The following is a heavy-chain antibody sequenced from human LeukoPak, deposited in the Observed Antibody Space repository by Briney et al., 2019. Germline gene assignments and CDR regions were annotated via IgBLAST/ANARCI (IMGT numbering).Heavy chain of an antibody. CDR3: ASHTYYLSSGSFGH. CDR2: MNPGSGNT. V-gene: IGHV1-8*01. Sequence: ASVKVSCKASRYTFTSSDINWVRQATGQGPEWMGWMNPGSGNTGYAQRFRGRVTMTRDTSISTAYLELSSLTSEDTAVYYCASHTYYLSSGSFGHWGQGTLITVSS. CDR1: RYTFTSSD. D-gene: IGHD3-10*01. J-gene: IGHJ4*02.